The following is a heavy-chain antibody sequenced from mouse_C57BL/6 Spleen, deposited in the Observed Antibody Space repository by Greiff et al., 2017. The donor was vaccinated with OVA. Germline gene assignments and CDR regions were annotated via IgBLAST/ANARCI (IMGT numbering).Heavy chain of an antibody. J-gene: IGHJ1*03. Sequence: VQLQQSGPVLVKPGASVKMSCKASGYTFTDYYMNWVKQSHGKRLEWIGVINPYNGGTSYNQKFKGKATMTFDQSSSTAYIELNSLTSEDSAVYYCARREENFDVWGTGTTVTVSS. V-gene: IGHV1-19*01. CDR3: ARREENFDV. CDR1: GYTFTDYY. CDR2: INPYNGGT.